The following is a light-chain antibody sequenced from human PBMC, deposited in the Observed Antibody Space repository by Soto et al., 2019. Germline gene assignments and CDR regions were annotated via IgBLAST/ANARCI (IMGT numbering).Light chain of an antibody. Sequence: EIVMTHSPATLSLSPWEVAALSCRASQSISSNLAWYQQKPGQAPRLLIYDASNRATGIPARFSGSGSGTDFTLTISSLEPEDFAVYYCQQRSNWPPITFGQGTRLEIK. CDR2: DAS. CDR1: QSISSN. CDR3: QQRSNWPPIT. J-gene: IGKJ5*01. V-gene: IGKV3-11*01.